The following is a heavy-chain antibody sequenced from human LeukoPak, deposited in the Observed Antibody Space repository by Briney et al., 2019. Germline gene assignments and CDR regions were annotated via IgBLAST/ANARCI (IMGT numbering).Heavy chain of an antibody. Sequence: GASVKVSCKASGYTFTAFHVHWVRRAPGQGLEWMGWINPNTGATNYPQKFQGRVTMTTDTSISTAYMELSSLRSDDTAFYYCARGEVDTSGWDCFHFWGQGALVTVSS. J-gene: IGHJ4*02. CDR2: INPNTGAT. CDR3: ARGEVDTSGWDCFHF. CDR1: GYTFTAFH. V-gene: IGHV1-2*02. D-gene: IGHD6-19*01.